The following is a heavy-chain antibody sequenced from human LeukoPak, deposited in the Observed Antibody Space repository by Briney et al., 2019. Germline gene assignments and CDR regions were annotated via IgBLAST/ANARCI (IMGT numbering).Heavy chain of an antibody. Sequence: GGSLRLPCAASGFTFSSYGMHWVRQAPGKGLEWVAVIWYDGSNKYYADSVKGRFTISRDNSKNTLYLQMNSLRAEDTAVYYCAKSDYGDRYFDYWGQGTLVTVSS. CDR3: AKSDYGDRYFDY. V-gene: IGHV3-33*06. CDR1: GFTFSSYG. CDR2: IWYDGSNK. D-gene: IGHD4-17*01. J-gene: IGHJ4*02.